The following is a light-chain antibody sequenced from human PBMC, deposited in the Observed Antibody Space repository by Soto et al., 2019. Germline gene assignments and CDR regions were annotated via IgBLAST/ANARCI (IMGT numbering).Light chain of an antibody. CDR2: GNS. J-gene: IGLJ2*01. CDR1: SSNIGAGYD. Sequence: QAVVTQPPSVSGAPGQRVTLSCTGSSSNIGAGYDVHWYHHLPGAAPKLLIYGNSNRPSGVPDRFSGSKSGTSASLAITGLQAEDEADYYCQSYDSSLNGLIFGGGTKLTVL. CDR3: QSYDSSLNGLI. V-gene: IGLV1-40*01.